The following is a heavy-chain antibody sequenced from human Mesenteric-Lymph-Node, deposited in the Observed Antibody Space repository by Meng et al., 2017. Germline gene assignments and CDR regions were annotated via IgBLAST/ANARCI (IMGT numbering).Heavy chain of an antibody. D-gene: IGHD1-14*01. CDR1: GGSMSSGDYF. Sequence: QVQGQESGPGLVMPSQTLSLTCTVSGGSMSSGDYFWNWIRQPPGKGLEWIGYIYYSGNTYYNPSLKSRVTISIDTSKNQFSLKLSSVTAADTAVYYCARAEYYNWFDPWGQGTLVTVSS. CDR3: ARAEYYNWFDP. V-gene: IGHV4-30-4*01. CDR2: IYYSGNT. J-gene: IGHJ5*02.